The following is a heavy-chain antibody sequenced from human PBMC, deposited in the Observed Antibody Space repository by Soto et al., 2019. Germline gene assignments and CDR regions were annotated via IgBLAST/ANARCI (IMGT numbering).Heavy chain of an antibody. CDR1: GFDFGRFG. CDR3: SADHPHMAMGWPV. CDR2: IVVVSGST. Sequence: VKVSCKASGFDFGRFGIQFLLQTRGRGLEWIGWIVVVSGSTNYARQFQGRVAISRDMSSSTAYLDLYDLKSDDTAVYFCSADHPHMAMGWPVWGQGTTVTVSS. V-gene: IGHV1-58*02. D-gene: IGHD1-26*01. J-gene: IGHJ6*02.